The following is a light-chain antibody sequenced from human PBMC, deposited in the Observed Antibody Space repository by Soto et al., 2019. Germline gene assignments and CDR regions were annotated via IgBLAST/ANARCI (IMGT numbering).Light chain of an antibody. J-gene: IGKJ1*01. Sequence: EVELTQSPGTLSLSPGERATLSCRASQSVSSSHLAWYQQKRGQAPRLLIYDTSTRATDIPDRFSGSGSGTDFTLTISRLEPEDFAVYHCQQYGASPCTFGQGTKVEVK. V-gene: IGKV3-20*01. CDR2: DTS. CDR3: QQYGASPCT. CDR1: QSVSSSH.